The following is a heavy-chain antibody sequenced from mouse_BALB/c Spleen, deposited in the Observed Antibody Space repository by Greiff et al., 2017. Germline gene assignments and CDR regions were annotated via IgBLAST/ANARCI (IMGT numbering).Heavy chain of an antibody. CDR1: GFSLTGYG. Sequence: VQLVESGPGLVAPSQSLSITCTVSGFSLTGYGVNWVRQPPGKGLEWLGMIWGDGSTDYNSALKSRLSISKDNSKSQVFLKMNSLQTDDTARYYCARAYYYGSTFYAMDYWGQGTSVTVSS. CDR3: ARAYYYGSTFYAMDY. V-gene: IGHV2-6-7*01. J-gene: IGHJ4*01. D-gene: IGHD1-1*01. CDR2: IWGDGST.